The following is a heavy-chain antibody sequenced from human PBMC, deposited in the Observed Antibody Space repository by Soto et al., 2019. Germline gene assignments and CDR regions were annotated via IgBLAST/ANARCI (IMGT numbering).Heavy chain of an antibody. CDR2: INAGNGNT. CDR1: GYTFTSYA. CDR3: ARLSWKYHWFDP. V-gene: IGHV1-3*01. J-gene: IGHJ5*02. Sequence: ASVKVSCKASGYTFTSYAMHWVRQAPGQRLEWMGWINAGNGNTKYSQKFQGRVTITRDTSASTAYMELSSLRSEDTAVYYCARLSWKYHWFDPWGQGTLVTVSS. D-gene: IGHD1-7*01.